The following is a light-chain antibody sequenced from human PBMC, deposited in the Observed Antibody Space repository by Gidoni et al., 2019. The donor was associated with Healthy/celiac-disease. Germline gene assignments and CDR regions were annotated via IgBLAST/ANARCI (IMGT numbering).Light chain of an antibody. CDR1: KLGDQY. CDR2: QDS. J-gene: IGLJ2*01. CDR3: QAWDSSTAYVV. Sequence: SYELTQPPSVSVSPGQTASIPCSGDKLGDQYACWYQQKPGQSPVLVIYQDSKRPSGIPERFSGSNSGSTATLTISGTQAMDEADYYCQAWDSSTAYVVFGGGTKLTVL. V-gene: IGLV3-1*01.